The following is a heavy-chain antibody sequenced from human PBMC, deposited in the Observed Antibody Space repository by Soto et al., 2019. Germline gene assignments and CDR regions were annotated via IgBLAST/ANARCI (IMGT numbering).Heavy chain of an antibody. Sequence: QITLKESGPALVEPTQTLTLTCTFSGFSLTTSGVGVGWIRQPPGKALEWLALIYWDDDKRYWPSLRRRLTITKDTSKNQVVLTMTNMDPVDTATYFCAHRLTLNSNWDYGRFDFWGQGILVTVSS. CDR1: GFSLTTSGVG. CDR3: AHRLTLNSNWDYGRFDF. J-gene: IGHJ4*02. CDR2: IYWDDDK. D-gene: IGHD1-7*01. V-gene: IGHV2-5*02.